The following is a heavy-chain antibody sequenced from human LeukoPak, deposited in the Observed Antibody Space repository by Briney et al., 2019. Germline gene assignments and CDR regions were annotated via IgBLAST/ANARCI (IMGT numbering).Heavy chain of an antibody. CDR1: GFTVSSNY. Sequence: GGSLRLSCAAPGFTVSSNYMSWVRQAPGKGLERVSAIYSGGSTYYADSVKGRFTISRDNSKNTLYLQMNSLRAEDTAVYYCARIAAAGKQDYWGQGTLVTVSS. CDR2: IYSGGST. J-gene: IGHJ4*02. CDR3: ARIAAAGKQDY. V-gene: IGHV3-66*01. D-gene: IGHD6-13*01.